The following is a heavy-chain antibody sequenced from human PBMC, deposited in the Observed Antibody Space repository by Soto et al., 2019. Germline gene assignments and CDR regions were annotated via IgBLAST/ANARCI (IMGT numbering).Heavy chain of an antibody. CDR2: ISSTSSHI. CDR3: ARDRGDCSSTRCYAVYYFDY. J-gene: IGHJ4*02. CDR1: GFTFSRYS. Sequence: GGSLRLSCAASGFTFSRYSMNWVRPAPGKGLEWVSSISSTSSHIYYAGSVKGRFTISRDDAKSSLYLQMNSLRAEDTAVYYCARDRGDCSSTRCYAVYYFDYWGQGTLVTVSS. D-gene: IGHD2-2*01. V-gene: IGHV3-21*01.